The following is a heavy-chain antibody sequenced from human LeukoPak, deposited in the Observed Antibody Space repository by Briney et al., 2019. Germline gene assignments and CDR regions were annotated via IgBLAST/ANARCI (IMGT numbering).Heavy chain of an antibody. CDR1: GGSISSYY. CDR2: IYYSGST. Sequence: SETLSLTCTVSGGSISSYYWSWIRQPPGKGLEWIGYIYYSGSTNYNPSLKSRVTISVDTSKSQFSLKLSSVTAADTAVYYCARGQYCSGGSCYDLDYWGQGTLVTVSS. D-gene: IGHD2-15*01. CDR3: ARGQYCSGGSCYDLDY. J-gene: IGHJ4*02. V-gene: IGHV4-59*01.